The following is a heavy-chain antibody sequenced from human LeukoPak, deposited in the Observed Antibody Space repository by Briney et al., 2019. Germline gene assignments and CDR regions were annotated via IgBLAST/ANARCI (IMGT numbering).Heavy chain of an antibody. D-gene: IGHD4-11*01. CDR2: ISAYNGNT. CDR1: GYTFTSYG. V-gene: IGHV1-18*01. Sequence: ASVKVSCKASGYTFTSYGISWVRQAPGQGLEWMGWISAYNGNTNYAQKLQGRVTMTEDTSTDTAYMELSSLRSEDTAVYYCVTVDYTYNWFDPWGQGTLVTVSS. CDR3: VTVDYTYNWFDP. J-gene: IGHJ5*02.